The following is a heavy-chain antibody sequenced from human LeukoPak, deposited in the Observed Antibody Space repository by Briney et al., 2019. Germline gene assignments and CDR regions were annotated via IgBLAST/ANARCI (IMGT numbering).Heavy chain of an antibody. D-gene: IGHD4-17*01. CDR1: GFTFSSYA. CDR2: ISGSGGST. CDR3: ARVLSVTSPFDY. Sequence: GGSLRLSCAASGFTFSSYAMSWVRQAPGKGLEWVSAISGSGGSTYYADSVKGRFTISRDNAKNSLYLQMNSLRAEDTAVYYCARVLSVTSPFDYWGQGTLVTVSS. V-gene: IGHV3-23*01. J-gene: IGHJ4*02.